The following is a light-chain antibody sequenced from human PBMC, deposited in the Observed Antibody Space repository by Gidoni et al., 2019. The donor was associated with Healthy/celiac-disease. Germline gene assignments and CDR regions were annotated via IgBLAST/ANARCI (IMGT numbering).Light chain of an antibody. J-gene: IGKJ4*01. V-gene: IGKV6D-21*02. CDR3: HQSSSLPLT. CDR1: QSTRSI. Sequence: EIVLTQSPDFQSVTPKEKVTITCRASQSTRSILHWYQQEPDQSPKLLIKYASQSISRVPSRFSCSGSGTDFTLTIYILEAEDAAAYYCHQSSSLPLTFGGGTKVEIK. CDR2: YAS.